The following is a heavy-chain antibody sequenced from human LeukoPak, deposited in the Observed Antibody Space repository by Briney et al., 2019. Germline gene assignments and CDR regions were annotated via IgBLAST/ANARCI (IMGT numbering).Heavy chain of an antibody. CDR3: ARPNSSGWYQQGMDV. J-gene: IGHJ6*02. CDR1: GGSFSGYY. D-gene: IGHD6-19*01. Sequence: DPSETLSLTCAVYGGSFSGYYWSWIRQPPGKGLEWIGEINHSGSTNYNPSLKSRVTISVDTSKNQFSLKPSSVTAADMAVYYCARPNSSGWYQQGMDVWGQGTTVTVSS. CDR2: INHSGST. V-gene: IGHV4-34*01.